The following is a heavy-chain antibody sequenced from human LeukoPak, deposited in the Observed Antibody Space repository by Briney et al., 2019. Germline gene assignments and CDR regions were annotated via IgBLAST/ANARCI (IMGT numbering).Heavy chain of an antibody. Sequence: QPGGSLSLSCAASGFTYSCYEMNWVRQAPGKGLEWVSYISSSGSTIYYADSVKGRFTISRDNAKNSLYLQRNSLRAEDTAVYYCARAYSYGIFYFYYWGQGTLVTVSS. D-gene: IGHD5-18*01. V-gene: IGHV3-48*03. CDR1: GFTYSCYE. CDR3: ARAYSYGIFYFYY. CDR2: ISSSGSTI. J-gene: IGHJ4*02.